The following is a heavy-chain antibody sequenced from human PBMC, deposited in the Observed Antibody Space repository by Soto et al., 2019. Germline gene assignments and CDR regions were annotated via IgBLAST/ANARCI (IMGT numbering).Heavy chain of an antibody. V-gene: IGHV3-53*01. J-gene: IGHJ6*02. Sequence: GGSLRLSCAASGFTVSSNYMSWVRQAPGKGLEWVSVIYSGGSTYYADSVKGRFTISRDNSKNTLYLQMNSLRAEDTAVYYCAGGVVVVAASGGMDVWGQGTTVTVSS. CDR1: GFTVSSNY. CDR2: IYSGGST. CDR3: AGGVVVVAASGGMDV. D-gene: IGHD2-15*01.